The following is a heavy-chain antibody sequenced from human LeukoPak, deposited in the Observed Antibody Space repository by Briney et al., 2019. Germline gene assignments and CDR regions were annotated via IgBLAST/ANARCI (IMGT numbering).Heavy chain of an antibody. V-gene: IGHV3-7*01. CDR1: GFTFSSHW. J-gene: IGHJ4*02. CDR3: ARGQQLAY. Sequence: GGSLRLSCAASGFTFSSHWMSWVRQAPGKGLEWVATIKQDGSEKYYVDSVKGRFTISRDNAKNSSYLQVNSLRAEDTAFYFCARGQQLAYWGQGTLVTVSS. D-gene: IGHD5-18*01. CDR2: IKQDGSEK.